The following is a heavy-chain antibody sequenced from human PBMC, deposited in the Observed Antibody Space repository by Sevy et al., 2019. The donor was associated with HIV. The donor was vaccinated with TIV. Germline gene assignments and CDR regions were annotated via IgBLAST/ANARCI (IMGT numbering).Heavy chain of an antibody. CDR3: ARADSSSSEDRFYYYGLDV. CDR2: IRASGLTI. Sequence: GGSLRLSCAASGFTFSSYEMNWVRQAPGKGLEWVSYIRASGLTIDYADSVKGRFTISRDNAKNSLYLHMHSLGAEDTAVYFCARADSSSSEDRFYYYGLDVWGQGTTVTVSS. D-gene: IGHD6-6*01. J-gene: IGHJ6*02. V-gene: IGHV3-48*03. CDR1: GFTFSSYE.